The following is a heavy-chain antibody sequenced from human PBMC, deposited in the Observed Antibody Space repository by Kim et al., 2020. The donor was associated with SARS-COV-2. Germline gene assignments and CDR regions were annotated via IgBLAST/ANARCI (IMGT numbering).Heavy chain of an antibody. D-gene: IGHD2-2*01. V-gene: IGHV4-59*01. CDR3: ARFGVAAAFDN. CDR2: T. Sequence: TKDNPSLKKRFTISVDTSKSQFSLKLSSVTAAETAVYCCARFGVAAAFDNCGQGTLVTVSS. J-gene: IGHJ4*02.